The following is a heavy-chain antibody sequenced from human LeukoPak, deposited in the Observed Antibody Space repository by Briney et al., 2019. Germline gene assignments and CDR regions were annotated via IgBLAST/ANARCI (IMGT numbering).Heavy chain of an antibody. J-gene: IGHJ4*02. V-gene: IGHV3-7*01. D-gene: IGHD3-10*01. CDR1: GFTFSSYG. CDR2: IKQDGSEK. CDR3: ARDIWFGELGDDY. Sequence: GGSLRLSCAASGFTFSSYGMHWVRQAPGKGLEWVANIKQDGSEKYYVDSVKGRFTISRDNAKNSLYLQMNSLRAEDTAVYYCARDIWFGELGDDYWGQGTLVTVSS.